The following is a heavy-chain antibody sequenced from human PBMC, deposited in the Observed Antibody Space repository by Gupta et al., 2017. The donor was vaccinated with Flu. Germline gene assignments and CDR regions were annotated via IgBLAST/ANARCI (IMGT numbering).Heavy chain of an antibody. D-gene: IGHD1-14*01. V-gene: IGHV3-72*01. J-gene: IGHJ4*02. CDR2: IRNKSNSYTT. CDR3: SRGETGPSPPGRNDC. Sequence: RLVESGGGLVQPGGSLRLSCVVSGCTLCEHSMDWILKAPGTGLEWVGRIRNKSNSYTTENAASVKDRFTSTRDDSKSSRYLQIDSLKNECTAVYYLSRGETGPSPPGRNDCWGQGTLVTVSS. CDR1: GCTLCEHS.